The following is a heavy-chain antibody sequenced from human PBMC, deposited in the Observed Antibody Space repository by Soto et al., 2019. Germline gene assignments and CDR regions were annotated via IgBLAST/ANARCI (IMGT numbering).Heavy chain of an antibody. Sequence: QVQLVKSGGGVVQPGRSLRLSCAASGFTFTSYGMHWVRQAPGKGLEWVAVISYDGSNKYYADSVKGRFTISRDNSKNTLSLLMNSLRAEDTAVYFCAKVEYSGSYFDYWGQGTLVTVSS. CDR1: GFTFTSYG. V-gene: IGHV3-30*18. J-gene: IGHJ4*02. CDR3: AKVEYSGSYFDY. D-gene: IGHD1-26*01. CDR2: ISYDGSNK.